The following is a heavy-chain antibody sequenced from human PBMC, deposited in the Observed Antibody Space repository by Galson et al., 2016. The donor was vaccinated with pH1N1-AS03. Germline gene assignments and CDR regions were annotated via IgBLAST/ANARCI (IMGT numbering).Heavy chain of an antibody. J-gene: IGHJ4*02. CDR2: ISGDGDVT. CDR1: GFTFSNFA. Sequence: SLRLSCAASGFTFSNFAMSWVRQGPGEGLEWVSAISGDGDVTYYADSMKGRFIISRDNSKDTLYLQMSGQRAEDTAEYYCATDGTNGLLRWKYWGQGTLVTVSS. CDR3: ATDGTNGLLRWKY. D-gene: IGHD4-23*01. V-gene: IGHV3-23*01.